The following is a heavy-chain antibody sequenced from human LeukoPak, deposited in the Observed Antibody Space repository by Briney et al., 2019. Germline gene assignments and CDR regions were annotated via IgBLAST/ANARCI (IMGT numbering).Heavy chain of an antibody. Sequence: PGGSLRLSCAASQFTFSSHAMNWVRQAPGKGLDWVAVMSFDGSHIYYAHSVKGRFTISRDNSHNTLFPQMDSLNADDTAVYYCARGGTYYYQYYYMDVWGKGTTVTVSS. D-gene: IGHD3-16*01. V-gene: IGHV3-30*01. CDR2: MSFDGSHI. CDR1: QFTFSSHA. CDR3: ARGGTYYYQYYYMDV. J-gene: IGHJ6*03.